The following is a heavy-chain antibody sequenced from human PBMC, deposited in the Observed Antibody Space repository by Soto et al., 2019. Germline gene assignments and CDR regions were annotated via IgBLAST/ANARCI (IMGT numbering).Heavy chain of an antibody. CDR1: GYNFTKYG. CDR3: VRGPVPLNYYDDIDV. V-gene: IGHV1-18*01. D-gene: IGHD3-10*01. CDR2: ISAYNGYT. Sequence: QVQLVQSGTEVKKPGASLKVSCKASGYNFTKYGISWVRQAPGQGLEWMGWISAYNGYTKYKQKFQGRVTMTTDTSKSTGYMELRSLRFDDTAVYYCVRGPVPLNYYDDIDVWGQGTTVTVS. J-gene: IGHJ6*03.